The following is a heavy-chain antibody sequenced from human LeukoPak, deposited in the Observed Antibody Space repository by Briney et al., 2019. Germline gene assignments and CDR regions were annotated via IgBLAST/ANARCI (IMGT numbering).Heavy chain of an antibody. CDR3: AKEGRKTGNTYGYEFDS. CDR2: ISYDGSNK. CDR1: GFTFSSYG. J-gene: IGHJ4*02. Sequence: GGSLRLSCAASGFTFSSYGMHWVRQAPGKGLEGVAVISYDGSNKYYADSVKGRFTISRDNSKNTLYLQMNSLRAEDTAVYYCAKEGRKTGNTYGYEFDSWGQGTLVTVSS. V-gene: IGHV3-30*18. D-gene: IGHD5-18*01.